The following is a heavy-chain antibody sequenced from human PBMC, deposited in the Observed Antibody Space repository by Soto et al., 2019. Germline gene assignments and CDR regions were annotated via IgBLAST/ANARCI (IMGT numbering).Heavy chain of an antibody. CDR1: GFTFGSYV. D-gene: IGHD3-22*01. CDR3: AREGLLHHNWFDP. CDR2: MWHDGSYK. Sequence: QVQLVESGGGVVQPGRSLRLSCAASGFTFGSYVMHWVRQAPGKGLEWVAAMWHDGSYKFHADSVKGRFTISRDNSKNTLYLQMDSLRADDTAVYYCAREGLLHHNWFDPWGQGTLVTVSS. J-gene: IGHJ5*02. V-gene: IGHV3-33*01.